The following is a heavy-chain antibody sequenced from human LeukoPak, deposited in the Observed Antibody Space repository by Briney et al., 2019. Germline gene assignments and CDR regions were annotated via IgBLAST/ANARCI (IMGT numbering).Heavy chain of an antibody. J-gene: IGHJ6*04. V-gene: IGHV3-30*04. D-gene: IGHD3-10*01. CDR1: GFTFSSYS. CDR2: ISYDGSNK. Sequence: GGSLRLSCAASGFTFSSYSMHWVRQPSGKGLEWVAVISYDGSNKYYAYSVKGRSTISRDTSKNTLYRQMHRVRAEDQAVYYSARDLRGTHVLLWFGQLLRYYYRMDVWRKATTLTVRS. CDR3: ARDLRGTHVLLWFGQLLRYYYRMDV.